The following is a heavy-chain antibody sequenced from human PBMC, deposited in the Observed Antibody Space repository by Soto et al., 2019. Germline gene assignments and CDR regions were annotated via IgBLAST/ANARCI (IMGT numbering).Heavy chain of an antibody. Sequence: PSETLSLTCTVSGGSISSSSYYWGWIRQPPGKGLEWIGSMYFSGSTYYNPSLTSRATISVETSKNQFSMKLTSVTASDTAVYYCARSYYDSTGFAVDPWGQGTLVTSPQ. CDR3: ARSYYDSTGFAVDP. CDR1: GGSISSSSYY. CDR2: MYFSGST. J-gene: IGHJ5*02. V-gene: IGHV4-39*07. D-gene: IGHD3-22*01.